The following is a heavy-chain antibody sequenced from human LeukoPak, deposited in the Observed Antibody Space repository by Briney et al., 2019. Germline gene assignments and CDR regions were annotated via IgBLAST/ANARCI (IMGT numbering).Heavy chain of an antibody. J-gene: IGHJ5*02. CDR3: ARDTDYSGNPALGP. V-gene: IGHV3-11*01. CDR1: GFTFSDYY. CDR2: ISSSGSTI. D-gene: IGHD4-23*01. Sequence: MSGGSLRLSCAASGFTFSDYYMSWIRQAPGKGLEWVSYISSSGSTIYYADSVKGRFTISRDNAKNSLYLQMNSLRAEDTAVYYCARDTDYSGNPALGPWGQGTLVTVSS.